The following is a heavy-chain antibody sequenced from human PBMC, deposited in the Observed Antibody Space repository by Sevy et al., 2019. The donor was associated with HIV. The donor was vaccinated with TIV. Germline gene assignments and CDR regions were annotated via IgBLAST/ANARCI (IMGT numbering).Heavy chain of an antibody. CDR3: ARDRATSATGTLFDY. Sequence: GGSLRLSCAASGFTCSSYAMSWVRQPPGRGLEWVSTLSDSGVSTYYADSVKGRFTISRDNSKNILYLQMNSLRAEDTAVYYCARDRATSATGTLFDYWGQGTLVTVSS. V-gene: IGHV3-23*01. D-gene: IGHD3-9*01. CDR1: GFTCSSYA. CDR2: LSDSGVST. J-gene: IGHJ4*02.